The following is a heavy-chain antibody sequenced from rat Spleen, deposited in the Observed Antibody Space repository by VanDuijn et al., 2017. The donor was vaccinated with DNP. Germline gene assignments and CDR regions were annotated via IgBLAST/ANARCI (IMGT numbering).Heavy chain of an antibody. Sequence: EVQLVESGGGLVQPGGSLKLSCAGSGFTFSGNYMAWVRQAPTKGLEWVASITYDGVGTYYRDSVKGRFTISRDNAKSSLYLHMDSLRSEDTATYYCTTLNSGTYDSWGQGVMVTVSS. CDR3: TTLNSGTYDS. J-gene: IGHJ2*01. CDR1: GFTFSGNY. D-gene: IGHD1-3*01. V-gene: IGHV5-20*01. CDR2: ITYDGVGT.